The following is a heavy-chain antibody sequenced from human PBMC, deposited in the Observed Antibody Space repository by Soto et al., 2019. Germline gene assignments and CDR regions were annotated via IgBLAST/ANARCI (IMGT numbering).Heavy chain of an antibody. CDR3: ARTVYYDILTGYFEAFDP. Sequence: ASVKVSCKASGYTFTSYYMHWVRQAPGQGLEWMGIINPSGGSTSYAQKFQGRVTMTRDTSTSTVYMELSSLRSDDTAVYYCARTVYYDILTGYFEAFDPWGQGTLVTVSS. J-gene: IGHJ5*02. CDR2: INPSGGST. CDR1: GYTFTSYY. D-gene: IGHD3-9*01. V-gene: IGHV1-46*01.